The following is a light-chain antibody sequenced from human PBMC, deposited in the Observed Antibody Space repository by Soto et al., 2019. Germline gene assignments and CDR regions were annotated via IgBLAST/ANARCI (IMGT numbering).Light chain of an antibody. V-gene: IGKV1-5*01. Sequence: DIQMTQSPSSLSASVGDRVSITCRASQSISSWLAWYQQKPGQAPKLLIFDTFSLASGVPSRFSGSRSGTEFTLTIISLQPDDYAIYYCQQYNSYPPLTFGGGTKVEIK. J-gene: IGKJ4*01. CDR1: QSISSW. CDR2: DTF. CDR3: QQYNSYPPLT.